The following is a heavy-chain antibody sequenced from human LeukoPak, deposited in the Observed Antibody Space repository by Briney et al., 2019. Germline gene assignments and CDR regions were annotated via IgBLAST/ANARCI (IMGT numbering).Heavy chain of an antibody. CDR1: GGSISSYY. Sequence: ASETLSLTCTVSGGSISSYYWSWIRQPPGKGLEWIGYIYYSGSTNYNPSLKSRVTISVDTSKNQFSLKLSSVTAADTAVYYCARGGPYTMNPAFDIWGQGTMVTVSS. CDR2: IYYSGST. J-gene: IGHJ3*02. V-gene: IGHV4-59*01. D-gene: IGHD3-22*01. CDR3: ARGGPYTMNPAFDI.